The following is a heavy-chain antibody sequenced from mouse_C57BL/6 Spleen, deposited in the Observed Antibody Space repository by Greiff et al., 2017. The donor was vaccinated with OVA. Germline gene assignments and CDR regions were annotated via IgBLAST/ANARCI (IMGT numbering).Heavy chain of an antibody. CDR3: ARSPYSKRDFDY. J-gene: IGHJ2*01. CDR2: INPNNGGT. CDR1: GYTFTDYY. Sequence: EVQLQQSGPELVKPGASVKISCKASGYTFTDYYMNWVKQSHGKSLEWIGDINPNNGGTSYNQKFKGKATLTVDKSSSTAYMELRSLTSEDSAVYYCARSPYSKRDFDYWGQGTTLTVSS. V-gene: IGHV1-26*01. D-gene: IGHD2-5*01.